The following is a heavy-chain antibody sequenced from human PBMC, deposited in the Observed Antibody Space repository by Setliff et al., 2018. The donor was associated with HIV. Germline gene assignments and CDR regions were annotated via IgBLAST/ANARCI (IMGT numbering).Heavy chain of an antibody. CDR3: ARDQWGYSYGYYYYYYMGV. J-gene: IGHJ6*03. D-gene: IGHD5-18*01. V-gene: IGHV3-66*02. CDR2: IYSGGST. CDR1: GFTFSNQV. Sequence: GGSLRLSCAASGFTFSNQVMTWVRQAPGKGLEWVSVIYSGGSTYYADSVKGRFTISRDNSKNTLYLQMNSLRAEDTAVYYCARDQWGYSYGYYYYYYMGVWGKGTTVTVSS.